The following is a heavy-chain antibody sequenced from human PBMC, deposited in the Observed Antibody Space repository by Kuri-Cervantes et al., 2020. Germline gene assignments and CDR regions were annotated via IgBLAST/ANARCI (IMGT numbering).Heavy chain of an antibody. V-gene: IGHV3-11*01. Sequence: GGSLRLSCAASGFTFSDYYMSWIRQAPGKGLEWVSYIRSSGSTIYYADSVKGRFTISRDNAKNSLYLQMKSLGAEDTAVYYCARFTYYYDSSVSQFDYWGQGTLVSVSS. CDR1: GFTFSDYY. J-gene: IGHJ4*02. D-gene: IGHD3-22*01. CDR3: ARFTYYYDSSVSQFDY. CDR2: IRSSGSTI.